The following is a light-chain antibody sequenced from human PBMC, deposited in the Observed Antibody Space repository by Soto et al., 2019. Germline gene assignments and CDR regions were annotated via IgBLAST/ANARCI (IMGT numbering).Light chain of an antibody. V-gene: IGLV2-14*01. CDR2: EVK. CDR1: TDDVGSTDS. Sequence: QSALTQPASVSGSPGQSITITCSGTTDDVGSTDSVSWYQHHPGEAPRLVIYEVKNRPSGVPGRVSGSKSVNTASLSISGLQPEDEADYYCRTYTTTGSSIVGSGTKVTVL. J-gene: IGLJ1*01. CDR3: RTYTTTGSSI.